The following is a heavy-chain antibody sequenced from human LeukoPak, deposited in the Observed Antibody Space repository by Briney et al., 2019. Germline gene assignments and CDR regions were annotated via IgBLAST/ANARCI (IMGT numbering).Heavy chain of an antibody. Sequence: PSETLSLTCTVSGGSISSGSYYWSWIRQPAGKGLEWIGYIYYSGTTNYNPSLKSRVTISVDTSKNQFSLKLSSVTAADTAVYYCARDGGYYYDSSGYPDVWGKGTTVTVSS. V-gene: IGHV4-61*10. J-gene: IGHJ6*04. D-gene: IGHD3-22*01. CDR1: GGSISSGSYY. CDR2: IYYSGTT. CDR3: ARDGGYYYDSSGYPDV.